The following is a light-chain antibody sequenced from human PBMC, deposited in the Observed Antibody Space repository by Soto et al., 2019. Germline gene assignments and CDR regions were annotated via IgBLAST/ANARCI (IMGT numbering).Light chain of an antibody. CDR2: EVS. V-gene: IGLV2-23*02. CDR1: SSDVGNYFL. CDR3: CSYAGGSTGV. J-gene: IGLJ3*02. Sequence: QSALTQPASVSGSPGQSITISCTGSSSDVGNYFLVSWYQHHPGKAPKLIIYEVSQRPSGISDRFSGSKSGNTASLTISGLQAEGEADYYCCSYAGGSTGVFGGGTKVTVL.